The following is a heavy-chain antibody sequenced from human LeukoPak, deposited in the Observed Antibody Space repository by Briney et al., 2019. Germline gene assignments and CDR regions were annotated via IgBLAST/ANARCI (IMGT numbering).Heavy chain of an antibody. J-gene: IGHJ3*02. D-gene: IGHD2-15*01. Sequence: SETLSLTCAVYGGSFSGYYWSWIRQPPGKGLEWIGEINHSGSTNYNPSLKSRVTISVDTSKNQFSLKLSSVTAADTAVYYRASLARYCSGGSCYLGDAFDIWGQGTMVTVSS. CDR1: GGSFSGYY. V-gene: IGHV4-34*01. CDR2: INHSGST. CDR3: ASLARYCSGGSCYLGDAFDI.